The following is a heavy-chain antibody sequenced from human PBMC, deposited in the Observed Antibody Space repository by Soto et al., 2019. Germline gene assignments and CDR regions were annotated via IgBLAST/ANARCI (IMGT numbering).Heavy chain of an antibody. CDR3: ARDRVPSVYFYYGMDV. V-gene: IGHV3-30-3*01. CDR1: GFDFYNYS. J-gene: IGHJ6*02. CDR2: MSMDGGQK. Sequence: QVRLVESGGGVVQPGGSLRLSCAASGFDFYNYSMPWVRQAPGKGLEWVAIMSMDGGQKYYTDSVKGRFTISRDNSMSMFFLQMSSLRTEDTAVYFCARDRVPSVYFYYGMDVWGQGTTVTVSS.